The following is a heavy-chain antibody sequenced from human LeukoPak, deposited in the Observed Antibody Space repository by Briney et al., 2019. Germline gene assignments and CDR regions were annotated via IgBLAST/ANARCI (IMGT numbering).Heavy chain of an antibody. J-gene: IGHJ4*02. CDR1: GFTFNTYA. Sequence: GGSLRLSCAASGFTFNTYAMSWVRQAAGKGLEWVSSISGSGGTTQYADSVQGRFAISRDNSKNTLYLQMNSLRVEDTAVYFCARDPNLYDSSGYSDYWGQGTLVTVSS. CDR3: ARDPNLYDSSGYSDY. CDR2: ISGSGGTT. D-gene: IGHD3-22*01. V-gene: IGHV3-23*01.